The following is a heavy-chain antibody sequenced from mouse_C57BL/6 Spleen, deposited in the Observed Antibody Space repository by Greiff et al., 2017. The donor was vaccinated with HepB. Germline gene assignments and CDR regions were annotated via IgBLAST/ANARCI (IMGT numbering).Heavy chain of an antibody. CDR3: ARGRLRSYYFDY. CDR2: IDPSDSET. D-gene: IGHD2-4*01. V-gene: IGHV1-52*01. Sequence: VQLQQPGAELVRPGSSVKLSCKASGYTFTSYWMHWVKQRPIQGLEWIGNIDPSDSETHYNQKFKDKATLTVDKSSSTAYMQLSSLTSEGSAVYYCARGRLRSYYFDYWGQGTTLTVSS. CDR1: GYTFTSYW. J-gene: IGHJ2*01.